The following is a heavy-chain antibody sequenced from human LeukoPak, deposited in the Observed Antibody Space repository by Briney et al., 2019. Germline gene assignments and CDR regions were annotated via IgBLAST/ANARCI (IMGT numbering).Heavy chain of an antibody. V-gene: IGHV1-8*03. Sequence: ASVKVSCKASGYTFTNYDINWVRQATGQGLEWMGWMNPNSGNTGYAQKFQGRVTITRNTSMSTAYMELRSLRFEDTAVYYCARRNGNWFDPWGQGTLVTVSS. J-gene: IGHJ5*02. CDR3: ARRNGNWFDP. CDR1: GYTFTNYD. CDR2: MNPNSGNT. D-gene: IGHD2-8*01.